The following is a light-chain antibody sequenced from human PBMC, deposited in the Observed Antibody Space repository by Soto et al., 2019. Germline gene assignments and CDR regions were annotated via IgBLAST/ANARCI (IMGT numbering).Light chain of an antibody. Sequence: ETVMTQSPATLSVSPGERATLSCRASQSVSSNIGWYQQKPGQTPRLLISGASTRATGVPARFSGSGSGTEFTLTISSLQSEDFAVYYCQQYNDWPRTFGQGTKVDIK. V-gene: IGKV3-15*01. CDR3: QQYNDWPRT. CDR1: QSVSSN. CDR2: GAS. J-gene: IGKJ1*01.